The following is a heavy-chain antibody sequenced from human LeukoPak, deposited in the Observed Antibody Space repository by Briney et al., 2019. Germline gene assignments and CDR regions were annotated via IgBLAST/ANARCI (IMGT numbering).Heavy chain of an antibody. CDR3: AGVAYCGGDCTHPAAFDI. CDR1: GGSISSGGYY. J-gene: IGHJ3*02. D-gene: IGHD2-21*02. CDR2: IYYSGST. V-gene: IGHV4-31*03. Sequence: PSQTLSLTCTVSGGSISSGGYYWSWIRQHPGKGLEWIGYIYYSGSTYYNPSLKSRVTISVDTSKNQFSLKLSSVTAADTAVYYCAGVAYCGGDCTHPAAFDIWGQGTMVTVPS.